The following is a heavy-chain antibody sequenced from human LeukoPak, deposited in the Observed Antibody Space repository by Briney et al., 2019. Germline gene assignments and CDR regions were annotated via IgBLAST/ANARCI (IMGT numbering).Heavy chain of an antibody. D-gene: IGHD6-19*01. Sequence: SETLSLTCAVSGGSISSGGYSWSWIRQPPGRGLEWIGYIYHSGSTYYNPSLKSRVTISVDRSKNQFSLKLSSVTAADTAVYYCARGIAVAVHFDYWGQGTLATVSS. CDR1: GGSISSGGYS. CDR2: IYHSGST. V-gene: IGHV4-30-2*01. J-gene: IGHJ4*02. CDR3: ARGIAVAVHFDY.